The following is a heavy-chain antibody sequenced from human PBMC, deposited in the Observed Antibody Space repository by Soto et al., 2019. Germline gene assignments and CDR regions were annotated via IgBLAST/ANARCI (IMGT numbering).Heavy chain of an antibody. J-gene: IGHJ6*02. Sequence: SGPTLVNPTQTLTLTCTFSGFSLSTSGVGVGWIRQPPGKALEWLALIYWNDDKRYSPSLKSRLTITKDTSKNQVVLTMTNMDPVDTATYYCAHSRFLDYGDAYSHYGMDVWGQGTTVTVSS. CDR2: IYWNDDK. V-gene: IGHV2-5*01. D-gene: IGHD4-17*01. CDR1: GFSLSTSGVG. CDR3: AHSRFLDYGDAYSHYGMDV.